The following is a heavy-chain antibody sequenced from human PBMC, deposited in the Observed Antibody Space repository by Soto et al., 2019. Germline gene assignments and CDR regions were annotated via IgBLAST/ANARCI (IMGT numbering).Heavy chain of an antibody. CDR2: ITDSGDNI. J-gene: IGHJ4*02. CDR1: EFIFRDSE. Sequence: GGSLRLSCAVPEFIFRDSEMNWVRQAPGKGLEWVAYITDSGDNINYGDSVKGRFTISRDNDKNSVYLQMNSLKVEDTGIYYCARSWGWSLGSDYWGQGTLVTVSS. CDR3: ARSWGWSLGSDY. D-gene: IGHD3-16*01. V-gene: IGHV3-48*03.